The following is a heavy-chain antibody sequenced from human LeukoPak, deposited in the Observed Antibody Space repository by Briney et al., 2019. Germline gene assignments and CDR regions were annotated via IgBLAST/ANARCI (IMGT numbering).Heavy chain of an antibody. D-gene: IGHD5-12*01. J-gene: IGHJ3*02. CDR1: GFTFSSYS. CDR2: ISSSSSYI. CDR3: ARDSGYEAIISEDAFDI. Sequence: GGSLRLSCAASGFTFSSYSMNWVRQAPGKGLEWVSSISSSSSYIYYADSVKGRFTISRDNAKNSLYLQMNSLRAEDTAVYYCARDSGYEAIISEDAFDIWGQGTMVTVSS. V-gene: IGHV3-21*01.